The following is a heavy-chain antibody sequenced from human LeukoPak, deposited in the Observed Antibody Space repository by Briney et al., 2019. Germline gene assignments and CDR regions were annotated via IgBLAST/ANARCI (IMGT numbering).Heavy chain of an antibody. D-gene: IGHD4-17*01. J-gene: IGHJ4*02. Sequence: SETLSLTCTVSGGSISSSSYYWGWLRQPPGKGLEWIGSIYYSGSTYYNPSLKSRVTISVDTSKNQFSLKLSSVTAADTAVYYCARRHVYGDYGYYFDYWGQGTLVTVSS. CDR2: IYYSGST. CDR1: GGSISSSSYY. V-gene: IGHV4-39*01. CDR3: ARRHVYGDYGYYFDY.